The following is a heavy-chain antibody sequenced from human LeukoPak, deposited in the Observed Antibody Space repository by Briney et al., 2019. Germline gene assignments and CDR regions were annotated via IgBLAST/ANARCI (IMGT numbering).Heavy chain of an antibody. Sequence: IPGGSLRLSCAASGFTFSSYSMNWVRQAPGKGLEWVSFISSSSSYIYYADSLKGRFTISRDNSKNSLYLQMNSLRTEDTALYYCAKDSLLLHHHRGSNYMDVWGKGTTVTVSS. CDR1: GFTFSSYS. J-gene: IGHJ6*03. CDR2: ISSSSSYI. V-gene: IGHV3-21*04. D-gene: IGHD2-15*01. CDR3: AKDSLLLHHHRGSNYMDV.